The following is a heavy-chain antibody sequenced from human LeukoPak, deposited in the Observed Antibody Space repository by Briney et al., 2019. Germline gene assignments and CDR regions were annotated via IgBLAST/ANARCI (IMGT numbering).Heavy chain of an antibody. CDR2: INSDGSST. CDR3: ARDPGYFDY. D-gene: IGHD1-14*01. J-gene: IGHJ4*02. CDR1: GFTFSSYW. Sequence: PGGSLRLSCAASGFTFSSYWMHWVRQAPGEGLLWVSRINSDGSSTAYADSVKGRFTVSRDNAKNSLYLQMNSLRDEDTAVYYCARDPGYFDYWGQGSLVTVSS. V-gene: IGHV3-74*01.